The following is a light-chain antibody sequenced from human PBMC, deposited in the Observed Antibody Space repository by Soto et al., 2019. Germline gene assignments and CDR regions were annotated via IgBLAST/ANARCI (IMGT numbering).Light chain of an antibody. V-gene: IGLV2-14*01. Sequence: QSVLTQPASVSGSPGQSITISCTGTSSDVGGYDYVSWYQQYSGKAPKLMIYEVSNRPSGVSDRFSGSKSGNTASLTISGLQAEDEADYYCSSYPISSPVVFGGGTKLTVL. J-gene: IGLJ2*01. CDR3: SSYPISSPVV. CDR2: EVS. CDR1: SSDVGGYDY.